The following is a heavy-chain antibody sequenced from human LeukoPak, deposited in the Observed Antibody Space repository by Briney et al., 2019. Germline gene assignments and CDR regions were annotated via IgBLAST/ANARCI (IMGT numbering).Heavy chain of an antibody. Sequence: SGGSLRLSCATSGFTFSSSAMSWVRQAPGKGLAWVSTISGSGGGTYYADSMKGRFTISRDNSNNTLYLQMNSLRAEDTAVFYCAKLFYSSGMYHFDYWGQGTLVTVSS. V-gene: IGHV3-23*01. CDR1: GFTFSSSA. CDR3: AKLFYSSGMYHFDY. J-gene: IGHJ4*02. CDR2: ISGSGGGT. D-gene: IGHD3-10*01.